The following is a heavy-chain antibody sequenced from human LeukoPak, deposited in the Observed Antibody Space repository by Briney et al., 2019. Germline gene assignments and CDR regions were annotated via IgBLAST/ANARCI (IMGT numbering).Heavy chain of an antibody. CDR2: INHSGST. J-gene: IGHJ4*02. Sequence: PSETLTLTCADYGGSFSGYYWSWIRQPPGKALEWIGEINHSGSTNYNPSLKSRVTISVDTSKNQFSLKLSSVTAADTAVYYCARAVRGYSGSKYYFDYWGQGTLVTVSS. CDR1: GGSFSGYY. V-gene: IGHV4-34*01. D-gene: IGHD5-12*01. CDR3: ARAVRGYSGSKYYFDY.